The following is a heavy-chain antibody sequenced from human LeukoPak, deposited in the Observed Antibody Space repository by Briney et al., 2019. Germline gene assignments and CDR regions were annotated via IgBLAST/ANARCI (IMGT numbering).Heavy chain of an antibody. V-gene: IGHV3-20*04. D-gene: IGHD1-26*01. CDR3: ARSGGSYYSAGY. J-gene: IGHJ4*02. CDR1: GFTFDNYA. Sequence: GRSLRLSCAASGFTFDNYAMHWVRQAPGKGLEWVSGINWNGGSTGYADSVKGRFTISRDNAKNSLYLQMNSLRAEDTALYYCARSGGSYYSAGYWGQGTLVTVSS. CDR2: INWNGGST.